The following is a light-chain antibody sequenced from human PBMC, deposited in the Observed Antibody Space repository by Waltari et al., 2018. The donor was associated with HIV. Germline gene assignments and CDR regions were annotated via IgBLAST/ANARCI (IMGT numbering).Light chain of an antibody. V-gene: IGLV3-21*02. CDR2: DDR. CDR3: QVWESSSDHVV. CDR1: NIGSKS. Sequence: SYVLTQSPSVSVALGQTASIACGGNNIGSKSVHWYQQKPSQAPALVIYDDRDRPSGSQERFSGSNSGHTATLSIGRVEAGDEDDYYCQVWESSSDHVVIGGGTKLTV. J-gene: IGLJ2*01.